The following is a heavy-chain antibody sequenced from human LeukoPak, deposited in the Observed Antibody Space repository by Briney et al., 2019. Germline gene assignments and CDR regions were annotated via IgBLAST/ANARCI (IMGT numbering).Heavy chain of an antibody. V-gene: IGHV3-7*01. D-gene: IGHD2-2*01. CDR2: INQDGSKK. CDR1: GFTFSSYW. Sequence: PGGSLRLSCAASGFTFSSYWMSWVRQAPGKGLEWVANINQDGSKKYYVDSVKGRFTISRDNAKNSLYLQMNNLRAEDTAVYYCARDLLKEFCSGTSCYASPDYWGQGTLVTVS. J-gene: IGHJ4*02. CDR3: ARDLLKEFCSGTSCYASPDY.